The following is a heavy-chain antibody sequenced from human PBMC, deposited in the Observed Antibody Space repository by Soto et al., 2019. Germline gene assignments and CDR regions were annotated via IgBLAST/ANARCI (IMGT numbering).Heavy chain of an antibody. D-gene: IGHD2-8*01. CDR1: GFPFTHYD. Sequence: EVQLLESGGGLVQPGMSLRLTCAASGFPFTHYDMTWVRQAPGKRLEWVAAINADGGTTYYADSVKGRFTISRDNSKNTTLPQVNSLSAEDTAEFYCAICCTRVTCATPWGQGVLLTVSS. J-gene: IGHJ5*02. CDR3: AICCTRVTCATP. V-gene: IGHV3-23*01. CDR2: INADGGTT.